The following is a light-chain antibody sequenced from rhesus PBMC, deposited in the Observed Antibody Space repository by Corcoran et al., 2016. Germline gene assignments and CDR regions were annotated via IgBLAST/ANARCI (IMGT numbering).Light chain of an antibody. J-gene: IGKJ2*01. Sequence: ETVMMQSPATLSLSPGERATLSCRASQSVGSTLAWYQQKPGQAPRLLIYYSSTRATGIPDRFMATGSGTEFTLTISSLDPEDVGIYYCQKYNDWPYSFGQGTKIEIK. CDR3: QKYNDWPYS. V-gene: IGKV3-35*02. CDR2: YSS. CDR1: QSVGST.